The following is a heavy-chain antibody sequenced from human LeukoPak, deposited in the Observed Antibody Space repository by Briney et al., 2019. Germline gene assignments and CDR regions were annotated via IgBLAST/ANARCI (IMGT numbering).Heavy chain of an antibody. CDR2: VWWDGSTK. CDR3: ARDRPSILGFEY. Sequence: GGSLRLSCAASGFTFSSYAMHWVRQVPGKGLEWVAFVWWDGSTKYYADSEKGRFTISRDNSKNTVYLQMNRLRADDTAIYYCARDRPSILGFEYWGQGTLVTVSS. V-gene: IGHV3-33*08. J-gene: IGHJ4*02. D-gene: IGHD2-8*02. CDR1: GFTFSSYA.